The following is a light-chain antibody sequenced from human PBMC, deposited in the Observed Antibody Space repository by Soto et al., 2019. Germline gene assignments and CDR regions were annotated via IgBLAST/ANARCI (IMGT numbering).Light chain of an antibody. CDR2: YAS. Sequence: EIMMTQSPATLSVSPGESATLSCRASQSVSNNLAWYQHKPGQAPRLLIYYASTRATGIPARFNGSGSGTEFTLTISSLQSEDFALYYCQQYNDWPPITFGQGTRLEIK. J-gene: IGKJ5*01. CDR3: QQYNDWPPIT. V-gene: IGKV3-15*01. CDR1: QSVSNN.